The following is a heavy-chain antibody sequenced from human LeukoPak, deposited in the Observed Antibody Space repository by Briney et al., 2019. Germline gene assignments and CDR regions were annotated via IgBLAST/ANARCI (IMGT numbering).Heavy chain of an antibody. J-gene: IGHJ4*02. CDR2: ISGSGGST. CDR1: GFTFNDYY. V-gene: IGHV3-23*01. CDR3: AKGLSAAGDYSFDY. Sequence: TGGSLRLSCAASGFTFNDYYMSWIRQAPGKGLEWISTISGSGGSTYYADSVKGRFTISRDNSKNTVYLQMKSLRVEATAVYYCAKGLSAAGDYSFDYWGQGALVTVSS. D-gene: IGHD2-21*01.